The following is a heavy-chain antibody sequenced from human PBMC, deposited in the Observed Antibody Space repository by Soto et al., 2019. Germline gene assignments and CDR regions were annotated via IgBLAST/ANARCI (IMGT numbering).Heavy chain of an antibody. CDR1: GYTFTRYA. J-gene: IGHJ5*02. V-gene: IGHV1-18*01. CDR3: ARAPADIVLMVYAPTDVNWFDP. D-gene: IGHD2-8*01. Sequence: GASVKVYCKASGYTFTRYASSWVRQDPGQGIERQGWISAYNGNTNYAQKLQGRVTMTTDTSTSTAYMELRSLRSDDTAVYYCARAPADIVLMVYAPTDVNWFDPWGQGTLVTVSS. CDR2: ISAYNGNT.